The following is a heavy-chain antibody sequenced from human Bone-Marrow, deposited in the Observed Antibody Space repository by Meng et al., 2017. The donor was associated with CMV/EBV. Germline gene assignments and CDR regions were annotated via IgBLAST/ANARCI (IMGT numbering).Heavy chain of an antibody. Sequence: ASVKVSCKASGYTFTAHYFHWVRQAPGQGLEWMGWIHPHRGDTNYAQQFQGRVTLTRDTSISTAYMELSSLTSDDTAVYYCARTRIEVEPDGRKIKYYNYGMDVWGQGTTVTVSS. CDR1: GYTFTAHY. D-gene: IGHD2-2*01. CDR2: IHPHRGDT. V-gene: IGHV1-2*02. J-gene: IGHJ6*02. CDR3: ARTRIEVEPDGRKIKYYNYGMDV.